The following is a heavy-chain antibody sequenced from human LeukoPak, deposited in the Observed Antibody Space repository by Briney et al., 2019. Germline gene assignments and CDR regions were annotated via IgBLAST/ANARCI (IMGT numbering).Heavy chain of an antibody. V-gene: IGHV3-30*02. D-gene: IGHD6-13*01. CDR1: GFTFSSYG. J-gene: IGHJ4*02. Sequence: PGGSLRLSCAASGFTFSSYGMHWVRQAPGKGLEWVAFIRYDGSNKYYADSVKGRFTISRDNSKNTLYLQMNSLRAEDTAVYYCASKNRLSYSSSSYFDYWGQGTLVTVSS. CDR2: IRYDGSNK. CDR3: ASKNRLSYSSSSYFDY.